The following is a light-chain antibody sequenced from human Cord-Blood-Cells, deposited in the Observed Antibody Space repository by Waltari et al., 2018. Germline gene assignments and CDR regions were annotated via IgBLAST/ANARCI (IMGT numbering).Light chain of an antibody. J-gene: IGKJ3*01. CDR2: AAS. CDR1: PGISSY. Sequence: AIRMTQSPSSFSASTGDRVTITCRASPGISSYLAWYQQNPGKAPKLLIYAASTLQSGVPSRFSGSGSGTDFTLTISCLQSEDFATYYCQQYYSYPRGFGPGTKVDIK. V-gene: IGKV1-8*01. CDR3: QQYYSYPRG.